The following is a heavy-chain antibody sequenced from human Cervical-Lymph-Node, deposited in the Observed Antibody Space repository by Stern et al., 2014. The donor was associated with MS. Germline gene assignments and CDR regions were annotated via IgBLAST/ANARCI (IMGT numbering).Heavy chain of an antibody. V-gene: IGHV1-3*01. CDR2: INAVNGDT. Sequence: QVQLVQSGAEVKKPGASVKVSCKASGYTLSYYAMHWVRQAPGQRLEWMGWINAVNGDTKYSQRFQGRVTFTRDTAANTAYMELSSLRPEDTAMYYCARDDYYDILTGRHNYGMDVWGQGTTVTVS. CDR3: ARDDYYDILTGRHNYGMDV. D-gene: IGHD3-9*01. J-gene: IGHJ6*02. CDR1: GYTLSYYA.